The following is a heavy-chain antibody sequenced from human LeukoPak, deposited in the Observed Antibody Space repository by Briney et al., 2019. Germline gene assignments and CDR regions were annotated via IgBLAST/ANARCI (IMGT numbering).Heavy chain of an antibody. Sequence: GRSLRLSCAASGVTFSSYAMHWVRQAPGKGPEWVAVISYDGSNKYYADSVKGRFTISRDNSKNTLYLQMNSLRAEDTAVYYCASPRWQLEDAFDIWGQGTMVTVSS. CDR1: GVTFSSYA. CDR2: ISYDGSNK. CDR3: ASPRWQLEDAFDI. V-gene: IGHV3-30-3*01. D-gene: IGHD2-15*01. J-gene: IGHJ3*02.